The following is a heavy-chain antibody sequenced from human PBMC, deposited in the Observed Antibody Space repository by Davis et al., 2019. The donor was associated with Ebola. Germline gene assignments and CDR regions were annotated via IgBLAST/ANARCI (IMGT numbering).Heavy chain of an antibody. CDR1: GFTFSMYA. D-gene: IGHD3-10*01. CDR3: ARDRYYTIDV. Sequence: GESLKISCSASGFTFSMYAMHWVRQAPGKGLEYVSGIRSNGYSTFYADSVKGRFTISRDNAKNTLYLQMNSLRAEDTAVYYCARDRYYTIDVWGQGTTVTVSS. J-gene: IGHJ6*02. CDR2: IRSNGYST. V-gene: IGHV3-64*04.